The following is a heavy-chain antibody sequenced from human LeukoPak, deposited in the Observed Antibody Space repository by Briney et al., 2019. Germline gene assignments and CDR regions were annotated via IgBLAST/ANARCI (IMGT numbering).Heavy chain of an antibody. CDR3: ARDSAIYYYYYGMDV. V-gene: IGHV4-4*07. CDR1: GGSISSYY. Sequence: SETLSLTCTVSGGSISSYYWSWIWQRAGKGLEWIGRIYTSGSTNYNPSLKSRVTMSVDTSKNQFSLKLSSVTAADTAVYYCARDSAIYYYYYGMDVWGQGTTVTVSS. J-gene: IGHJ6*02. CDR2: IYTSGST.